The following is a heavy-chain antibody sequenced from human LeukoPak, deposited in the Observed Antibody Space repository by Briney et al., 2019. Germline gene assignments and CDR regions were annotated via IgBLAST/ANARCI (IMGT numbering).Heavy chain of an antibody. CDR1: GFTVSRNY. CDR2: IYSGGST. CDR3: AKGEYSSSSGYFDY. V-gene: IGHV3-53*01. Sequence: GGSLRLSCAVSGFTVSRNYMSWVRQAPGKGLEWVSVIYSGGSTYYADSVRGRFTISRDNSKNTLYLQMNSLRAEDTAVYYCAKGEYSSSSGYFDYWGQGTLVTVSS. D-gene: IGHD6-6*01. J-gene: IGHJ4*02.